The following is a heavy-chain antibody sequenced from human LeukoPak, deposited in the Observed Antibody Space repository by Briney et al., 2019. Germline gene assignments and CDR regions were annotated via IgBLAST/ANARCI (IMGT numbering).Heavy chain of an antibody. Sequence: GGSLRLSCAASGFDFSSFSMSWVRQAPGKGLEWVANLKEDRTEEEYLDSVKGRFTIFRDNAMNSLDLQMNSLRAEDTAVYYCARMHRYGRCWGQGIRVTVSS. J-gene: IGHJ4*02. CDR3: ARMHRYGRC. CDR2: LKEDRTEE. V-gene: IGHV3-7*01. D-gene: IGHD5-18*01. CDR1: GFDFSSFS.